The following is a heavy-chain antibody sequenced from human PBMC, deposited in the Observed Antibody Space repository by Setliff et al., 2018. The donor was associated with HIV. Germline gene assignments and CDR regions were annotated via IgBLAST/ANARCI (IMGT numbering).Heavy chain of an antibody. CDR2: ICDDGRT. V-gene: IGHV3-23*01. D-gene: IGHD2-2*02. Sequence: LRLSCAASGFTFSNFAMSWVRQAPGKGLEWVSVICDDGRTYYADSVKGRFTISRDTSINLVYLHMHRLIAEDTAVYYCAKGVKYLDPWGQGTLVTVSS. J-gene: IGHJ5*02. CDR3: AKGVKYLDP. CDR1: GFTFSNFA.